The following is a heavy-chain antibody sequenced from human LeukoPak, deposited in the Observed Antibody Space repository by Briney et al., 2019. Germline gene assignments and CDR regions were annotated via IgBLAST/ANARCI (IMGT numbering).Heavy chain of an antibody. V-gene: IGHV3-23*01. CDR2: ISVSGFST. Sequence: GGSLRLSCEASGFSFSTYAMNWVRQAPGKGLEWVSVISVSGFSTYYADSVKGRFTISRDNSKNTLYLQMNSLRAEDTAVYYCAKDRRYNWNDILDYWGQGTLVTVSS. J-gene: IGHJ4*02. CDR3: AKDRRYNWNDILDY. D-gene: IGHD1-1*01. CDR1: GFSFSTYA.